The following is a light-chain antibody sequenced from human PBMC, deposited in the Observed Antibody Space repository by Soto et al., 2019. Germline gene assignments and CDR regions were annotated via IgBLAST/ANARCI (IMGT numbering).Light chain of an antibody. CDR3: QVWDSSSDSWV. V-gene: IGLV3-21*02. J-gene: IGLJ3*02. CDR2: DDS. Sequence: SYELTQPPSVSVAPGQTARITCGGNKIGSKSVHWYQQKPGQAPVLVVYDDSDRPSGIPERFSGSNSGNTATLTISRVEAGDEADYYCQVWDSSSDSWVFGGGTKLTVL. CDR1: KIGSKS.